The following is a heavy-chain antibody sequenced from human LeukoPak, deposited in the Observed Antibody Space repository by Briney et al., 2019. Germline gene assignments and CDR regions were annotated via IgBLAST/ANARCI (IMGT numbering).Heavy chain of an antibody. V-gene: IGHV3-23*01. CDR3: AKDLEPQWLEGSGLFDP. Sequence: PGGSLRLSCAASGFTFSSYAMSWVRQAPGKGLEWVSAISGSGGSTYYADSVKGRFTISRDNCKNTLYLQMNSLRAEDTAVYYCAKDLEPQWLEGSGLFDPWGQGTLVTVSS. CDR1: GFTFSSYA. J-gene: IGHJ5*02. D-gene: IGHD6-19*01. CDR2: ISGSGGST.